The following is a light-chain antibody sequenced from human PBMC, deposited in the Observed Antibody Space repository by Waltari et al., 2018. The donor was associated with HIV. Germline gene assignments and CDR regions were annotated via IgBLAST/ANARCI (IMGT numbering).Light chain of an antibody. J-gene: IGLJ2*01. CDR1: SSNIGADDD. CDR3: QSYDSPLHASVV. CDR2: GNK. Sequence: QSVLTQPPSVSGAPGQRVTISCTGSSSNIGADDDVHWYQQIPGTAPKLLISGNKNRPSGVPDRFSASKSGTSASLSITWLQPEDEADYFCQSYDSPLHASVVCGGGTKLTVL. V-gene: IGLV1-40*01.